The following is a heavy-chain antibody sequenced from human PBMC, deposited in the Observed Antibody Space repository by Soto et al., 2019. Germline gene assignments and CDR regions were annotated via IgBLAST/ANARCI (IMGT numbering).Heavy chain of an antibody. CDR3: ARFYLAAAGTQGTYYYYGMDV. J-gene: IGHJ6*02. V-gene: IGHV4-59*01. Sequence: SLTCTVSGGSISSYYWSWIRQPPGKGLEWIGYIYYSGSTNYNPSLKSRVTISVDTSKNQFSLKLSSVTAADTAVYYCARFYLAAAGTQGTYYYYGMDVWGQGTTVTVSS. CDR2: IYYSGST. D-gene: IGHD6-13*01. CDR1: GGSISSYY.